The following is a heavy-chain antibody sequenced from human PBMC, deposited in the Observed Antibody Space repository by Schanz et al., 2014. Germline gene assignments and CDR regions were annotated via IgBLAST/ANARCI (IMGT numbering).Heavy chain of an antibody. CDR3: ARDLPSNFLFDY. Sequence: EVKMVESGGGLVKPGGSLRLSCAASGFNFSSYSLNWVRQAPGKGLEWVSAISASGGTTYYADSVKGRFTISRDNAKNSLYLQMDSLRAEDTAVYYCARDLPSNFLFDYWGQGTLVTVSS. D-gene: IGHD2-2*01. CDR1: GFNFSSYS. J-gene: IGHJ4*02. V-gene: IGHV3-21*01. CDR2: ISASGGTT.